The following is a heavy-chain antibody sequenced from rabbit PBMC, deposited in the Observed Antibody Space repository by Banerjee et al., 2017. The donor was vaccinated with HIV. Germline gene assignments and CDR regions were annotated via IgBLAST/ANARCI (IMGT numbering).Heavy chain of an antibody. V-gene: IGHV1S47*01. D-gene: IGHD6-1*01. CDR3: VRENAYDPKL. CDR2: ITYGGSA. J-gene: IGHJ3*01. CDR1: GFDFSSYG. Sequence: QEQLVESGGGLVQPGGSLKLSCKASGFDFSSYGVSWVRQAPGKGLEWIGYITYGGSAYYASWVKGRFTISRDNAQNTVSLQLNSLTAADTATYFCVRENAYDPKLWGQGTLVTVS.